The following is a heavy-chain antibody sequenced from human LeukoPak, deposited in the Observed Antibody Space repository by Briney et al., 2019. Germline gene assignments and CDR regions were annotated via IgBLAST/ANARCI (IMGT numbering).Heavy chain of an antibody. Sequence: EASVTVSYKASGYAFTDYYMHWVRQAPGQGGEGVGWINPNSGGTNYAQKFQGRVTMTRDTSISTAYMELSRLRSDDTAVYYCARGFSSWYLSPYYLEYCGQGTPVTVSS. D-gene: IGHD6-13*01. CDR3: ARGFSSWYLSPYYLEY. V-gene: IGHV1-2*02. J-gene: IGHJ4*02. CDR2: INPNSGGT. CDR1: GYAFTDYY.